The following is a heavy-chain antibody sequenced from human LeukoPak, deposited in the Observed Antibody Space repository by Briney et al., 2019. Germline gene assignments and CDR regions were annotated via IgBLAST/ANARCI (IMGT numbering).Heavy chain of an antibody. D-gene: IGHD5-18*01. CDR1: GGSISSYY. Sequence: SETLSLTCTVSGGSISSYYWSWIRQPPGKGLEWIGYIYYSGSTNYNPSLKSRVTISVDTSKNQFSLKLSSVTAADTAVYYCASRIQLWTNPQNYYYGMGVWGQGTTVTVSS. CDR2: IYYSGST. V-gene: IGHV4-59*08. CDR3: ASRIQLWTNPQNYYYGMGV. J-gene: IGHJ6*02.